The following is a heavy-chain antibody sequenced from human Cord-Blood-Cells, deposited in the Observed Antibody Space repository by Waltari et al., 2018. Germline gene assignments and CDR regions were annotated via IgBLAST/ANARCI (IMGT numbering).Heavy chain of an antibody. CDR3: ARDEYSSSDY. D-gene: IGHD6-6*01. J-gene: IGHJ4*02. CDR2: IKQDGSEK. Sequence: EVQLVESGGGLVPPGGSLRLSCAASGFAFCGIWTSLVRQATGKGVEWVANIKQDGSEKDYVDAVKGRFTISRDNAKNSLYLQMNSLRAEDTTVYYCARDEYSSSDYWGQGTLVTVSS. CDR1: GFAFCGIW. V-gene: IGHV3-7*01.